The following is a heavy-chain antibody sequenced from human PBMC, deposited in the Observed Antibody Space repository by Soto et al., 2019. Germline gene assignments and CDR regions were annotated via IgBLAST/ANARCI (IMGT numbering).Heavy chain of an antibody. CDR3: AKDLRVETHAFDI. CDR2: ISYDGSNK. V-gene: IGHV3-30*18. J-gene: IGHJ3*02. CDR1: GFTFSSYG. Sequence: PGGSLRLSCAASGFTFSSYGMHWVRQAPGKGLEWVAVISYDGSNKYYADSVKGRFTISRDNSKNTLYLQMNSLRAEDTAVYYCAKDLRVETHAFDIWGQGTMVTVS.